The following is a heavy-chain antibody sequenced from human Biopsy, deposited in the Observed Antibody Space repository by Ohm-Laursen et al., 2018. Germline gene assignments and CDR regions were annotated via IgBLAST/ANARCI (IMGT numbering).Heavy chain of an antibody. V-gene: IGHV4-4*07. J-gene: IGHJ5*02. CDR2: IYSSDST. Sequence: GTLSLTCTVSGGSISNYYWSWIRQPAGKGLEWIERIYSSDSTNYNPSLKSRVTMSVDTSKNQFSLILSSMTAADTAVYYCAREPRIAAVAYFDPWGQGTLVTVSS. D-gene: IGHD6-13*01. CDR3: AREPRIAAVAYFDP. CDR1: GGSISNYY.